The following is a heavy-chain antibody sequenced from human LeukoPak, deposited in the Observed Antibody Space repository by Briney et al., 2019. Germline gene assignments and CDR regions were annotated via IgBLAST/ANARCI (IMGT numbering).Heavy chain of an antibody. CDR1: GYTFTSYG. Sequence: SVKVSCKASGYTFTSYGISWVRQAPRQGLEWMGGIIPIFGTTNYAQKFQGRVTITADKSTNTAYMELSSLKSEDTAVYYCARVSCGGDCYSLVATFDIWGQGTMVTVSS. J-gene: IGHJ3*02. CDR2: IIPIFGTT. CDR3: ARVSCGGDCYSLVATFDI. D-gene: IGHD2-21*02. V-gene: IGHV1-69*06.